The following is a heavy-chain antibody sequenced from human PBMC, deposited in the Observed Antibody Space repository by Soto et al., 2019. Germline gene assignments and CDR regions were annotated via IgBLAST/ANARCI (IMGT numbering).Heavy chain of an antibody. CDR2: IKSKTDGGTT. CDR3: TTGLYSSSWSRSYYYYYYMDV. V-gene: IGHV3-15*01. Sequence: GGSLRLSCAASGFTFSNAWMSWVRQAPGKGLEWVGRIKSKTDGGTTDYAAPVKGRFTISRDDSKNTLYLQMNSLKTEDTAVYYCTTGLYSSSWSRSYYYYYYMDVWGKGTTVTVSS. D-gene: IGHD6-13*01. CDR1: GFTFSNAW. J-gene: IGHJ6*03.